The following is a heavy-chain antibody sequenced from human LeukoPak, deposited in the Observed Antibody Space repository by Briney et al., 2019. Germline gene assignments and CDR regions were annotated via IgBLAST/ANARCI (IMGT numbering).Heavy chain of an antibody. V-gene: IGHV1-46*01. CDR3: ARDSGNHHYDMDV. CDR1: GYTFTSYA. CDR2: NFFHDGTT. D-gene: IGHD1-14*01. J-gene: IGHJ6*02. Sequence: ASVKVSCKASGYTFTSYAMNWVRQAPGQGLEWMGINFFHDGTTSNTQKFPGRLTMTRDTSTSTVYMELSSLRSEDTAVYYCARDSGNHHYDMDVWGQGTTVIVSS.